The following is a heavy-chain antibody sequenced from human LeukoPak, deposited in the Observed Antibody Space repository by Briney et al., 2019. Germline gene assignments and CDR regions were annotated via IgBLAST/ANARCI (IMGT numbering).Heavy chain of an antibody. J-gene: IGHJ4*02. CDR3: ATVGASAGAPFDY. V-gene: IGHV1-46*01. CDR2: INPSGGST. Sequence: ASVKVSCKASGYTFTSYYMHWVRQAPGQGLEWMGIINPSGGSTSYAQKFQGRVTMTRDISTSTVYMELSSLRSEDTAVYYCATVGASAGAPFDYWGQGTLVTVSS. CDR1: GYTFTSYY. D-gene: IGHD6-13*01.